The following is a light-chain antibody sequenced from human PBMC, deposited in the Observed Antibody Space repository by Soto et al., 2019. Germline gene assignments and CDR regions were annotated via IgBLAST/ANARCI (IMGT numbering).Light chain of an antibody. CDR1: QSLLHPNGYNY. V-gene: IGKV2-28*01. CDR2: LGS. J-gene: IGKJ2*01. CDR3: RQTLQFPLT. Sequence: DIVMTQSPLSLPVTPGEAASISCRSSQSLLHPNGYNYVDWYLQKPGQCPQLLIYLGSNRASGVPDRFSCAVSGTDFTLKISRVEAEDLWMYYCRQTLQFPLTFGQGTPLELK.